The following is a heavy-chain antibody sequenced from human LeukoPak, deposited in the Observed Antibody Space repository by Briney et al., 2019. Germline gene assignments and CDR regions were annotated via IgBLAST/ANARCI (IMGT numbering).Heavy chain of an antibody. CDR3: ARHSSSSQEIYGVDV. CDR1: GYSFTSDW. V-gene: IGHV5-51*01. D-gene: IGHD6-6*01. Sequence: GESLKISFKGSGYSFTSDWIGWVRQMPGKGLEWMGIIYPDDSDTRYSPSFQGQVTISVDKSISTAYLQWSSLKASDTAMYYCARHSSSSQEIYGVDVWGQGTTVTVSS. CDR2: IYPDDSDT. J-gene: IGHJ6*02.